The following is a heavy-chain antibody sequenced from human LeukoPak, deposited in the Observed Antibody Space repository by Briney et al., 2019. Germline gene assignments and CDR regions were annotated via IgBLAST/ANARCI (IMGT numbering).Heavy chain of an antibody. CDR1: GGTFSSYT. V-gene: IGHV1-69*02. D-gene: IGHD2-2*01. J-gene: IGHJ2*01. Sequence: SVKVSCKASGGTFSSYTISWVRQAPGQGLEWMGRIIPILGIANYAQKFQGRVTITADKSTSTAYMELSSLKSEDTAVYYCARVPGYCSSTSCSDWYFDLWGRGTLVTVSS. CDR3: ARVPGYCSSTSCSDWYFDL. CDR2: IIPILGIA.